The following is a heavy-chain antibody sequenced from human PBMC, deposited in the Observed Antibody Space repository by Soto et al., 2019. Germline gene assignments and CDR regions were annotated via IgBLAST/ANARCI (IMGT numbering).Heavy chain of an antibody. CDR1: GGSMNSYY. J-gene: IGHJ5*02. CDR3: ARGQRFSDWFDP. D-gene: IGHD3-3*01. CDR2: VYSSGGT. V-gene: IGHV4-4*07. Sequence: PSETLSLTCTVSGGSMNSYYWTWIRQPAGKGLEWIGRVYSSGGTHYNPSLKSRITISLDTSNNQFSLRLLSATDADTAVYYCARGQRFSDWFDPWAREPWSPSPQ.